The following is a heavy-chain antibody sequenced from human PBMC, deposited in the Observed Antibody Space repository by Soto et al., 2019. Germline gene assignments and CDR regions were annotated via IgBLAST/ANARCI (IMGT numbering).Heavy chain of an antibody. V-gene: IGHV5-10-1*01. Sequence: PGESLKISCKGSGYSFTSYWISWVRQMPGKGLEWMGRIDPSDSYTNYSPSFQGHVTISADKSISTAYLQWSSLKASDTAMYYCARPGLSSSSAGYYYGMDVWGQGTTVTVSS. CDR1: GYSFTSYW. J-gene: IGHJ6*02. CDR3: ARPGLSSSSAGYYYGMDV. CDR2: IDPSDSYT. D-gene: IGHD6-6*01.